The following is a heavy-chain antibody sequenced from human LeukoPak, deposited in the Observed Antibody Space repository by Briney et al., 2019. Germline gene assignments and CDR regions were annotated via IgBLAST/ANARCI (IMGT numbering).Heavy chain of an antibody. CDR3: ARTLYESSGYRRNVFDV. D-gene: IGHD3-22*01. Sequence: GGSLGLSCSASGFTFSDYSVNWVRQAPGKGLEWVSSITSGSSFIYYADSVKGRFTISRDNARNSLYLQMNSLRADDTAIYYCARTLYESSGYRRNVFDVWGQGTMVIVSS. CDR2: ITSGSSFI. V-gene: IGHV3-21*01. J-gene: IGHJ3*01. CDR1: GFTFSDYS.